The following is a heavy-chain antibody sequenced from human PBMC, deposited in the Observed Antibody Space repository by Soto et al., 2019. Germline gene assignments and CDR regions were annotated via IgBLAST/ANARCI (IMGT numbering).Heavy chain of an antibody. CDR3: ARTSSYYYYYYMDV. CDR1: GGSFSGYY. J-gene: IGHJ6*03. D-gene: IGHD6-6*01. CDR2: INHSGST. V-gene: IGHV4-34*01. Sequence: SETLSLTCAVYGGSFSGYYWSWIRQPPGKGLEWIGEINHSGSTNYNPSLKSRVTISVDTSKNQFSLKLSSVTAADTAVYYCARTSSYYYYYYMDVWDKGTTVTVSS.